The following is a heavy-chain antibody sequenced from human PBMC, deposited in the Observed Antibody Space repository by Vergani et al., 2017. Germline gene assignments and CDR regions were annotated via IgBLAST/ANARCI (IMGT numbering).Heavy chain of an antibody. CDR1: GGTFSSYA. V-gene: IGHV1-69*01. CDR2: IIPIFGTA. Sequence: QVQLVQSGAEVKKPGSSVKVSCKASGGTFSSYAISWVRQAPGQGLEWMGGIIPIFGTANYAQKFQGRVTITADDSTSTAYMELSSLRSEDTAVYYCARGQFAQSQKKLWFGEFYYYYMDVWGKGTTVTVSS. J-gene: IGHJ6*03. D-gene: IGHD3-10*01. CDR3: ARGQFAQSQKKLWFGEFYYYYMDV.